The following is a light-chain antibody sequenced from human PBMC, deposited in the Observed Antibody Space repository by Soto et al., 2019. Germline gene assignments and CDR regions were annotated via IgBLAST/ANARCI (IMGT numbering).Light chain of an antibody. CDR2: DAS. J-gene: IGKJ3*01. CDR1: QGVSSS. V-gene: IGKV3-20*01. CDR3: QHYGRSPGLFT. Sequence: EIVMTQSPATLSVSPGERATLSCRASQGVSSSLAWYQQKPGQAPRLLIYDASNRATGIPARFSGSGSGTDFTLTISRLEPEDFAVYYCQHYGRSPGLFTFGPGTKVDIK.